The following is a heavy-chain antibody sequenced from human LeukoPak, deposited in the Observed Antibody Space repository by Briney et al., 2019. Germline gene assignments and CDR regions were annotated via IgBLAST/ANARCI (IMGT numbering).Heavy chain of an antibody. CDR2: ISYSGSA. CDR1: GSSISSSTEY. CDR3: ARSQYSRSEYSYFDP. J-gene: IGHJ5*02. Sequence: SETLSLTCTVSGSSISSSTEYWGWIRQPPGKALEWIGSISYSGSASYSPSLKSRVTISLDTSKNQFSLKVNSVTAADTAAYFCARSQYSRSEYSYFDPWGQGILVTVS. V-gene: IGHV4-39*07. D-gene: IGHD6-13*01.